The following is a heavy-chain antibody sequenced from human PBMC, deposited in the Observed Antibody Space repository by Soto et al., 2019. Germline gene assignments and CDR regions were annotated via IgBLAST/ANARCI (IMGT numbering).Heavy chain of an antibody. CDR1: GFTFSDYW. J-gene: IGHJ4*02. CDR2: MNQAGSEK. V-gene: IGHV3-7*05. Sequence: EVQLVESGGGLVQPGGSLRLSCGASGFTFSDYWMTWVRQAPGKGLEWVANMNQAGSEKNYVDSVKGRFIISRDNAQNSLFLQMDSLRADDTAVYYCARQHSGSYYFDYCGRGTLVTVSS. D-gene: IGHD1-26*01. CDR3: ARQHSGSYYFDY.